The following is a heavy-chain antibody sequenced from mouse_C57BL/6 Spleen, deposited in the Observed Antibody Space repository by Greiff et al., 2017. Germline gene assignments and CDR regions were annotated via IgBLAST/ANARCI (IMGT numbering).Heavy chain of an antibody. J-gene: IGHJ3*01. CDR1: GYTFTSYW. D-gene: IGHD4-1*01. CDR3: ARDWDGAWFAY. Sequence: QVQLQQSGAELVRPGSSVKLSCKASGYTFTSYWMHWVKQRPIQGLEWIGNIDPSDSETHYNQKFKDKATLTVDKSSSTAYMQLSSLTSEDSAVYYCARDWDGAWFAYWGQGTLVTVAA. CDR2: IDPSDSET. V-gene: IGHV1-52*01.